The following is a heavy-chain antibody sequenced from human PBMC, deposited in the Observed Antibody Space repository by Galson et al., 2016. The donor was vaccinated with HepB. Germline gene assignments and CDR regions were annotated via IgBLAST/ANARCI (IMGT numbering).Heavy chain of an antibody. CDR1: GFTFSSYA. J-gene: IGHJ4*02. CDR2: ISGSGGST. CDR3: AKDEVVVWYCFTS. V-gene: IGHV3-23*01. Sequence: SLRLSCAASGFTFSSYAISWVRQAPGKGLEWASGISGSGGSTYYADSVKGRFTISRDNSKNTVFLQMNSLRAEDTAVYYCAKDEVVVWYCFTSWGQGALVTVSS. D-gene: IGHD3-22*01.